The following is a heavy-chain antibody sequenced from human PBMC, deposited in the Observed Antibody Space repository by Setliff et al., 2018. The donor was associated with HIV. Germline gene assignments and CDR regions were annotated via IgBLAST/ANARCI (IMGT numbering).Heavy chain of an antibody. CDR2: IYPGDSDA. Sequence: GESLKISCQGSGYVFTSHWIGWVRQQAGKGLEWMGIIYPGDSDARYGPSFQGQVTISADKSISTAYLQWTSLKASDAAMYYCVRLADTSSWHDSYFDYWGQGTLVTVSS. CDR1: GYVFTSHW. D-gene: IGHD6-13*01. CDR3: VRLADTSSWHDSYFDY. V-gene: IGHV5-51*01. J-gene: IGHJ4*02.